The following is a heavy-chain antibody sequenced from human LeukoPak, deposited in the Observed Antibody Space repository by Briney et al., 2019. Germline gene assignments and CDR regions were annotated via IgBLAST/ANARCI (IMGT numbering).Heavy chain of an antibody. CDR1: GFTVSSNY. D-gene: IGHD2-2*01. J-gene: IGHJ5*02. Sequence: GGSLRLSCAASGFTVSSNYMSWVRQAPGKGLEWVSVIYSGGSTYYADSVKGRSTISRDNSKNTLYLQMNSLRAEDTAVYYCANTPTPSCSSTSCYFGWFDPWGQGTLVTVSS. CDR2: IYSGGST. V-gene: IGHV3-53*01. CDR3: ANTPTPSCSSTSCYFGWFDP.